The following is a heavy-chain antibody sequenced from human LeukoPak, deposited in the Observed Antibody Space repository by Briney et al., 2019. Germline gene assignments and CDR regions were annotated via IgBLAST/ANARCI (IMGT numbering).Heavy chain of an antibody. D-gene: IGHD3-22*01. J-gene: IGHJ5*02. CDR3: TTAPYYYDSSGYPGDP. CDR2: IKSKTDGGTT. Sequence: GGSLRLSCAASGFTFSNAWMSWVRQAPGKGLEWVGRIKSKTDGGTTDYAAPVKGRFTISRDDSKNTLYLQMNSLKTEDTAVYYCTTAPYYYDSSGYPGDPWGQGTLVTVSP. CDR1: GFTFSNAW. V-gene: IGHV3-15*01.